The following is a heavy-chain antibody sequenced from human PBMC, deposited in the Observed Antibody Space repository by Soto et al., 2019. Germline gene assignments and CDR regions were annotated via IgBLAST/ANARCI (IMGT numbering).Heavy chain of an antibody. Sequence: GGSLRLSCAASGFTFSSYGMHWVRQAPGKGLEWVAVIWYDGSNKYYADSVKGQFTISRDNSKNTLYLQMNSLRAEDTAVYYCARMDSDSSSWYYYYGMDVWGQGTTVT. V-gene: IGHV3-33*01. CDR3: ARMDSDSSSWYYYYGMDV. D-gene: IGHD6-13*01. CDR2: IWYDGSNK. J-gene: IGHJ6*02. CDR1: GFTFSSYG.